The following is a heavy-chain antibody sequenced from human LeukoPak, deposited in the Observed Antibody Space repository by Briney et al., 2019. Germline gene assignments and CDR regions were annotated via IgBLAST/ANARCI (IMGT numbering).Heavy chain of an antibody. CDR1: DGSISNYY. V-gene: IGHV4-59*08. D-gene: IGHD6-19*01. CDR2: AYYSGST. CDR3: ARNSAVATSRSWFDP. Sequence: PSETLSLTCSVFDGSISNYYWSWIRQPQGRGLEWIGYAYYSGSTTYNPSLESRVTISVDTSKNQFSLKLTAVTAADTAVYYCARNSAVATSRSWFDPWGQGTLVTVSS. J-gene: IGHJ5*02.